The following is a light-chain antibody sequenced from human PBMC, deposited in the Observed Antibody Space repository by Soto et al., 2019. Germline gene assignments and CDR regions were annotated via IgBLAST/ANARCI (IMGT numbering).Light chain of an antibody. CDR2: AAS. CDR1: QGISSW. V-gene: IGKV1-12*01. Sequence: DIQMTQSPSSVSASVGDRVTITCRASQGISSWLAWYQQSPGKAPKLLIYAASSLQSGVPSRFSGSGSGTDFTLTISSLEPDDFALYYCQQYDASPLTFGPGTTVEIK. J-gene: IGKJ3*01. CDR3: QQYDASPLT.